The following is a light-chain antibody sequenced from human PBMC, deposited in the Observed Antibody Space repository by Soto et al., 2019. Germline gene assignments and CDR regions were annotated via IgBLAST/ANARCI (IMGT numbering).Light chain of an antibody. V-gene: IGKV1-39*01. Sequence: DIQMTQSPSSLSAAVGDSVTITCRASQDINKYLNWYHQTPGKAPKLLVFATSTLHNGVPSRFSGSRSGTDFSLTITRLQPEDYYCQQSYSSPYTFGQGTKLEIK. CDR1: QDINKY. CDR2: ATS. J-gene: IGKJ2*01. CDR3: QQSYSSPYT.